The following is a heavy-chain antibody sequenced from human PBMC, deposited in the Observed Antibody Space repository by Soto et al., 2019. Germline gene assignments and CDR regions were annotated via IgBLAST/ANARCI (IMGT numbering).Heavy chain of an antibody. CDR1: GFTFSSYG. CDR3: ARDFSTIPFDP. D-gene: IGHD3-22*01. V-gene: IGHV3-33*01. Sequence: GGSLRLSCAASGFTFSSYGMHWVRQAPGKGLEWVAVIWYDGSNKYYADSVKGRFTISRDNSKNTLYLQMNSLRAEDTAVYYCARDFSTIPFDPWGQGTLVTVSS. CDR2: IWYDGSNK. J-gene: IGHJ5*02.